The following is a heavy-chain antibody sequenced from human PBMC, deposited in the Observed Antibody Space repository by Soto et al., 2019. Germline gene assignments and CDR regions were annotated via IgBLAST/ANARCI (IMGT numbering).Heavy chain of an antibody. V-gene: IGHV3-72*01. CDR1: GFTFSDQY. J-gene: IGHJ4*02. Sequence: GSLRLSCAGSGFTFSDQYIDWVSQAPGKGLEWVGRTTNRAKSYTAEYAASVKGRFTISRDDSHMYLQMDSLKTEDTAVYYCAREGDSSGPDFDYWGQGTLVTVSS. CDR2: TTNRAKSYTA. D-gene: IGHD3-22*01. CDR3: AREGDSSGPDFDY.